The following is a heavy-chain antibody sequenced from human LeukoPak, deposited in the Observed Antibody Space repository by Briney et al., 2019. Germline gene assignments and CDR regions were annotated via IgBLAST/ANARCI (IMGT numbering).Heavy chain of an antibody. Sequence: PGGSLRLSCAASGFTFSSYSMNWVRQAPGKGLEWVSYISSSSSSIYYADSVKGRFTISRDNAKNSLYLQMNSLRAEDTAIYYCARGYCSSTSCASDYWGQGTLVTVSS. D-gene: IGHD2-2*01. V-gene: IGHV3-48*01. CDR2: ISSSSSSI. CDR3: ARGYCSSTSCASDY. J-gene: IGHJ4*02. CDR1: GFTFSSYS.